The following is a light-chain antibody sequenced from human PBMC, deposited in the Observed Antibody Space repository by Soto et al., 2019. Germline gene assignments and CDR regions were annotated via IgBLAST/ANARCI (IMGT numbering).Light chain of an antibody. J-gene: IGKJ5*01. Sequence: EIVLTQSPATLSLSPGERATLSCRASQSISSYLAWYQQKSGQAPRLLIYDASNRATGIPARFSGSGSGTDFTLTISSLEPEDLSVYYCQQRSNWPITFGKGTRLEIK. V-gene: IGKV3-11*01. CDR1: QSISSY. CDR3: QQRSNWPIT. CDR2: DAS.